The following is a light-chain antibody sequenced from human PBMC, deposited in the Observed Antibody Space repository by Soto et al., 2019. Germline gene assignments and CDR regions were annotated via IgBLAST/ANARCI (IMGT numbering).Light chain of an antibody. J-gene: IGKJ5*01. Sequence: DIQMTQSPSSLSASLGDRVTITCRASENIDNYLNWYQHKPGKAPKLLIYATSTLQSGVPSRFSGSGSGTDFTLTISSLEPEDFAVYYCQQRSNWPITFGQGTRLEIK. CDR2: ATS. CDR3: QQRSNWPIT. V-gene: IGKV1-39*01. CDR1: ENIDNY.